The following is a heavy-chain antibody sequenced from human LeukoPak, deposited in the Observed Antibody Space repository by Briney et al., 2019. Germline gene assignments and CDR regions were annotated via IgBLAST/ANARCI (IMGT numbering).Heavy chain of an antibody. CDR3: ARDSRGSGSYHSDFDY. CDR2: VYTSGST. J-gene: IGHJ4*02. Sequence: SETLSLTCTVSGGSISSYYWSWFRQSAGKGLEWIGRVYTSGSTNYNASLQSRVTMSVDTSKNQFSLKLSSVTAADTAVYYCARDSRGSGSYHSDFDYWGQGALVTVSS. CDR1: GGSISSYY. V-gene: IGHV4-4*07. D-gene: IGHD3-10*01.